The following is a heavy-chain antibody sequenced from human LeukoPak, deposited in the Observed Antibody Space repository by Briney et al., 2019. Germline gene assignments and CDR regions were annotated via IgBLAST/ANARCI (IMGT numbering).Heavy chain of an antibody. CDR1: GGTFSSYA. J-gene: IGHJ5*02. Sequence: SLKVSCKASGGTFSSYAISWVRHALGQGLEWVVGIIPIFGTANYAQKFQGRVTITADESTSTAYMELSSLRSEGTAVYYCARVTLYDFWSGYYNWFDPWGQGTLVTVSS. CDR2: IIPIFGTA. V-gene: IGHV1-69*01. D-gene: IGHD3-3*01. CDR3: ARVTLYDFWSGYYNWFDP.